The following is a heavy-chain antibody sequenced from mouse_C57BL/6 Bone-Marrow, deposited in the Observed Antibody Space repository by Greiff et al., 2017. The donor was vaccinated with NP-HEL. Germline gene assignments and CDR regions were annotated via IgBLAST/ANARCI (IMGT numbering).Heavy chain of an antibody. Sequence: VQLKESGAELVRPGASVKLSCTASGFNIKDDYMHWVKQRPEQGLEWIGWIDPENGDTEYASKFQGKATITADTSSNTAYLQRSSLTSEDTAVYYCTTIYGSILYYFDYWGQGTTLTVSS. J-gene: IGHJ2*01. D-gene: IGHD1-1*01. CDR3: TTIYGSILYYFDY. CDR1: GFNIKDDY. V-gene: IGHV14-4*01. CDR2: IDPENGDT.